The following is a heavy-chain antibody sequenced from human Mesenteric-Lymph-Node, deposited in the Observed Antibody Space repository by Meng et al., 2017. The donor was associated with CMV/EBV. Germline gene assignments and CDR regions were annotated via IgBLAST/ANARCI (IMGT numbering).Heavy chain of an antibody. CDR2: ISYDGSDK. Sequence: GGSLRLSCVASAFTFSDYAMHWVRQAPGKGLEWVAVISYDGSDKYYADSVKGRFTISRDNSKNTLYLQMNSLRAEDTAVYYCARASGTTSNYYHGMDVWGQGTTVTVSS. V-gene: IGHV3-30*04. CDR3: ARASGTTSNYYHGMDV. D-gene: IGHD1-1*01. J-gene: IGHJ6*02. CDR1: AFTFSDYA.